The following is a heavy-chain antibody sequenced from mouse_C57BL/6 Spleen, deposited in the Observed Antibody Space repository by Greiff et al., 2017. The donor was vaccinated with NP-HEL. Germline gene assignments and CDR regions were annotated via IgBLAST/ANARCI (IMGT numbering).Heavy chain of an antibody. CDR1: GYTFTSYW. CDR2: IYPGSGST. V-gene: IGHV1-55*01. CDR3: ARGPVITTVVDWYFDV. Sequence: QVQLQQPGAELVKPGASVKMSCKASGYTFTSYWITWVKQRPGQGLEWIGDIYPGSGSTNYNEKFKSKATLTVDTSSSTAYMQLSSLTSEDSAVYYCARGPVITTVVDWYFDVWGTGTTVTVSS. D-gene: IGHD1-1*01. J-gene: IGHJ1*03.